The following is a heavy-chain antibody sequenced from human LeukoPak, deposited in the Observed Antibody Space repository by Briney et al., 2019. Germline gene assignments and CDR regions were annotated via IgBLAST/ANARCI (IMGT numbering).Heavy chain of an antibody. CDR2: MIGDGSEI. CDR3: VRASHPWGWFDP. V-gene: IGHV3-7*04. D-gene: IGHD7-27*01. Sequence: GSLRLSCAASGFTFSNSWMTWVRQAPGKGLEWVASMIGDGSEIHYVDSVKGRFTISRDNAKNSLYLQMNSLTAEDTAMYYCVRASHPWGWFDPWGQGTLVTVSS. J-gene: IGHJ5*02. CDR1: GFTFSNSW.